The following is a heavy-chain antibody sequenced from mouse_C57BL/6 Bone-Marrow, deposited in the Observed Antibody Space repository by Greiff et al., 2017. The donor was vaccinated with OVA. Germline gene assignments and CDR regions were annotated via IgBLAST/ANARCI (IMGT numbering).Heavy chain of an antibody. CDR2: IVPSDSYT. CDR1: GYTFTSYW. Sequence: QVQLQQPGAELVRPGTSVKLSCKASGYTFTSYWMHWVKQRPGQGLEWIGVIVPSDSYTNYNQKFKGKATLTVDTSSSTAYMQLSSLTSEDSAVYYCARFYYGSSPYWYFDVWGTGTTVTVSS. CDR3: ARFYYGSSPYWYFDV. V-gene: IGHV1-59*01. J-gene: IGHJ1*03. D-gene: IGHD1-1*01.